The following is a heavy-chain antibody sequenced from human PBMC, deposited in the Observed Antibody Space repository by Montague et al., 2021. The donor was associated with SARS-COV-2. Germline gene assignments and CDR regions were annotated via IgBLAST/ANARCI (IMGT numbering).Heavy chain of an antibody. D-gene: IGHD2/OR15-2a*01. V-gene: IGHV4-4*07. J-gene: IGHJ5*02. CDR2: IYANGHF. CDR1: GDSITPYGDSIGGYF. CDR3: ARDAYYFVPGRENHGAFDH. Sequence: SETLSLTCSVSGDSITPYGDSIGGYFWSWIRQPAGKGLEWIGRIYANGHFDYNPSLYSRVSMSMDTSKQEFSMRLISVTAADTAVYYCARDAYYFVPGRENHGAFDHWGQGILVTVSS.